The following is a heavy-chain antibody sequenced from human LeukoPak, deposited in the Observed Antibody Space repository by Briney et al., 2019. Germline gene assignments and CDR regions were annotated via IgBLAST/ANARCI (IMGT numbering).Heavy chain of an antibody. Sequence: GGSLRLSCSASEFTFNSYAIHWVRQAPGKGLEYVSAISSNGGSTHYADSVKGRFTISRDNSKNTLYLQMSSLRTEDTAVYYCVKCHYGSGSYYNVGSFTFCAFDMWGQGTMVTVSS. D-gene: IGHD3-10*01. V-gene: IGHV3-64D*06. CDR2: ISSNGGST. CDR3: VKCHYGSGSYYNVGSFTFCAFDM. J-gene: IGHJ3*02. CDR1: EFTFNSYA.